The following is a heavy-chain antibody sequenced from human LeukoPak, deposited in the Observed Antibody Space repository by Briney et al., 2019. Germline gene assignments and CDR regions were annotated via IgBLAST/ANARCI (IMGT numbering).Heavy chain of an antibody. CDR1: GFTFRDYT. J-gene: IGHJ4*02. Sequence: GGSLRLSCAASGFTFRDYTMNWVRQAPGKGLEWVSGIYGSGGGQTFYADSVRGRFIISRDDSRNLVFLHMDRLRVEDTGLCYCAKDVKSDGVWDIDHWGQGTVVTVSS. CDR3: AKDVKSDGVWDIDH. D-gene: IGHD4-17*01. V-gene: IGHV3-23*01. CDR2: IYGSGGGQT.